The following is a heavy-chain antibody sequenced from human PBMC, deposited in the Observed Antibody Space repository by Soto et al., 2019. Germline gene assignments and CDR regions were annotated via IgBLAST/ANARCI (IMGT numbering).Heavy chain of an antibody. J-gene: IGHJ4*02. CDR2: IHPSGGGT. CDR3: ARGGHIAVVTASFDY. D-gene: IGHD2-21*02. Sequence: QVQLVQSGAEVKKPGASVKVSCKPSGYTFNTYYLHWVRQAPGQALEWMGVIHPSGGGTTYAQKFLGRVTGTRDTSTSTVFMALSSLRSDDTAVYYCARGGHIAVVTASFDYWGQGTLVTVSS. CDR1: GYTFNTYY. V-gene: IGHV1-46*02.